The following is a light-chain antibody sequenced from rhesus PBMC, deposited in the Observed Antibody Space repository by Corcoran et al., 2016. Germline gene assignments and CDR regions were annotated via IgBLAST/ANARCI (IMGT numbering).Light chain of an antibody. J-gene: IGKJ4*01. V-gene: IGKV2-61*03. CDR2: EGS. CDR3: MPGIPLTLA. Sequence: DIVMTQTPLSLPVTPGEPASISCRSSQSLLHSGGKTYLYWYLQTPGQSPQLWMYEGSHRASGVPVRFRGSGSGTDFTLKMSRVEAKDVGVYYCMPGIPLTLAFGGGTKVEIK. CDR1: QSLLHSGGKTY.